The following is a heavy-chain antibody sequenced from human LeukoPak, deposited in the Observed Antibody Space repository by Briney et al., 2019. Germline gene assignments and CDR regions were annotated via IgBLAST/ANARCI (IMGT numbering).Heavy chain of an antibody. D-gene: IGHD1-26*01. J-gene: IGHJ4*02. CDR3: AKVASGSYYNWPFDY. CDR2: TSHDETTK. Sequence: GRSLRLSCAASGFTFSSYAMHWVRQAPGKGLEWVAVTSHDETTKYYADSVKGRFTISRDNSKNTLYLQMNSLRAEDTAVYYCAKVASGSYYNWPFDYWGQGTLVTVSS. CDR1: GFTFSSYA. V-gene: IGHV3-30*04.